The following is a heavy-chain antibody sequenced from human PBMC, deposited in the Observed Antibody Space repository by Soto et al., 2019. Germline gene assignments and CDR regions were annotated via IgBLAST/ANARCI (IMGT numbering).Heavy chain of an antibody. CDR2: MSYDGSNK. CDR3: AKDSAVGATEYFQH. D-gene: IGHD1-26*01. V-gene: IGHV3-30*18. J-gene: IGHJ1*01. Sequence: QVQLLESGGGVVQPGRSLRLSCAASGFTFSTYGMHWVRQAPGKGLEWVAVMSYDGSNKYYADSVKGRFTISRDNSKNTLYLQMNSMRAEDTAVYYCAKDSAVGATEYFQHWGQGTLVTVSS. CDR1: GFTFSTYG.